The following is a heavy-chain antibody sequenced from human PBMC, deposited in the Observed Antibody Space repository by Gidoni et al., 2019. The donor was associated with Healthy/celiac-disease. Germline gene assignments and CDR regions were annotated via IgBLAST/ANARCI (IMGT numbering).Heavy chain of an antibody. CDR1: GFTVSSNY. J-gene: IGHJ4*02. D-gene: IGHD3-10*01. Sequence: EVQLVETGGGLIQPGGSLSISCAASGFTVSSNYMSWVRQAPGKGLEWVSVIYSGGSTYYADSVKGRFTISRDNSKNTLYLQMNSLRAEDTAVYYCARVRRGVMNLWGQGTLVTVSS. V-gene: IGHV3-53*02. CDR2: IYSGGST. CDR3: ARVRRGVMNL.